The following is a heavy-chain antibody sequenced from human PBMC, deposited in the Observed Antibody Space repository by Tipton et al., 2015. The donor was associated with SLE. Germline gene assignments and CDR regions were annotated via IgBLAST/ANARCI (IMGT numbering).Heavy chain of an antibody. CDR1: GGSISSYY. CDR3: ARGYCSSTSCYTEADWYFDL. D-gene: IGHD2-2*02. V-gene: IGHV4-59*08. Sequence: LRLSCTVSGGSISSYYWSWIRQPPGKGLEWIGYIYYSGSTNYNPSLKSRVTISVDTSKSQFSLKLSSVTAADTAVYYCARGYCSSTSCYTEADWYFDLWGRGTLVTVSS. J-gene: IGHJ2*01. CDR2: IYYSGST.